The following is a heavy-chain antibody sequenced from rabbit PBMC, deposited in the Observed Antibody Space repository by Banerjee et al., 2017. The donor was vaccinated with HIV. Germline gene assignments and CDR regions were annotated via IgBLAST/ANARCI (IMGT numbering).Heavy chain of an antibody. CDR2: IYDDSGNT. V-gene: IGHV1S45*01. CDR1: GFSFSSSYY. J-gene: IGHJ4*01. D-gene: IGHD2-1*01. CDR3: ARSPCTNDDYGFNL. Sequence: QEQLEESGGDLVKPEGSLTLTCTASGFSFSSSYYMCWVRQAPGEGLEWIACIYDDSGNTYYASWAKGRFTISKTSTTVTLQMTSLTAADTATYFCARSPCTNDDYGFNLRGPGTLVTVS.